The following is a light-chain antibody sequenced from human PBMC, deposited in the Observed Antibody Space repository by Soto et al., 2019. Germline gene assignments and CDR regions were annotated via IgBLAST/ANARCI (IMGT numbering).Light chain of an antibody. Sequence: QSVLTQPPSASGTPGQTVTISCSGSRSNIGSNTLNWYQQLPGTAPQLLISTSNHRPSGVRDRFSASKSGTSASLAISGLQSDDEADYYCAAWDDRLNVVVFGGGTQLTVL. J-gene: IGLJ2*01. CDR2: TSN. CDR3: AAWDDRLNVVV. V-gene: IGLV1-44*01. CDR1: RSNIGSNT.